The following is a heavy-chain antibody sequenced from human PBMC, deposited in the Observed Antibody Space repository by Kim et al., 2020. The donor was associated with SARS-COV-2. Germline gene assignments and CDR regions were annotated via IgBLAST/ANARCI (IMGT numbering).Heavy chain of an antibody. CDR1: GGSISSSSYY. J-gene: IGHJ5*02. CDR3: ARLIRDSRNSPLGWFDP. Sequence: SETLSLTCTVSGGSISSSSYYWGWIRQPPGKGLEWIGSIYYSGSTYYNPSLKSRVTISVDTSKNQFSLKLSSVTAADTAVYYCARLIRDSRNSPLGWFDPWGQGTLVTVSS. D-gene: IGHD2-21*01. V-gene: IGHV4-39*01. CDR2: IYYSGST.